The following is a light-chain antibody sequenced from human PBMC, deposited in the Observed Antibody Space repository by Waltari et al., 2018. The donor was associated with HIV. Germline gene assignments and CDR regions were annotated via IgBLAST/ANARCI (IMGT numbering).Light chain of an antibody. CDR2: NAS. J-gene: IGKJ1*01. CDR1: QSVSSD. CDR3: QQYNNWPPWT. V-gene: IGKV3-15*01. Sequence: EILMTQSPATLSVPPGERVTLSCRASQSVSSDLAWYRQKPGQAPRLLIYNASTRATGLPARFSGSGSGTEFTLTISGLQSEDFAFYYCQQYNNWPPWTFGQGTKVEIK.